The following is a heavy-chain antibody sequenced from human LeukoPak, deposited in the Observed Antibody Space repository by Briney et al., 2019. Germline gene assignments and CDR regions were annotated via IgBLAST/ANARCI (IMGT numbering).Heavy chain of an antibody. J-gene: IGHJ3*02. Sequence: PGGSLRLSCAASGFTLNSYGMHWVRQAPGRGGGWVAFIRYDGSKSYFADAVKGRFALSGDNSKHTLYLQMSSLSPEHTAVYFCAKDGGSGSYFAFDIWGQGTMVTVSS. V-gene: IGHV3-30*02. CDR3: AKDGGSGSYFAFDI. CDR2: IRYDGSKS. D-gene: IGHD1-26*01. CDR1: GFTLNSYG.